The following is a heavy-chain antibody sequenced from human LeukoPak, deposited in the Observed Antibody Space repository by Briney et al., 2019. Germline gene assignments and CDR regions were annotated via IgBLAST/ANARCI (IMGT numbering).Heavy chain of an antibody. D-gene: IGHD6-19*01. Sequence: EGSLRLSCAASGFTFSSYWMAWVRQAPGKGLEWLANIEKDGGQTYYVDSMEGRFTISRDNAKNSLYLQMNSLRAEDTALYYCARAGYSSGYDYWGQGTLVTVSS. V-gene: IGHV3-7*01. CDR3: ARAGYSSGYDY. J-gene: IGHJ4*02. CDR2: IEKDGGQT. CDR1: GFTFSSYW.